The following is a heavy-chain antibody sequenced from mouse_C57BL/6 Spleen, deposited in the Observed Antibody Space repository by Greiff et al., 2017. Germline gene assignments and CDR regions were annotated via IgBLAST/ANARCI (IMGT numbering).Heavy chain of an antibody. V-gene: IGHV1-15*01. J-gene: IGHJ4*01. CDR3: TRPITTVVAMDY. CDR2: IDPETGGT. CDR1: GYTFTDYE. D-gene: IGHD1-1*01. Sequence: QVQLKQSGAELVRPGASVTLSCKASGYTFTDYEMHWVKQTPVHGLEWIGAIDPETGGTAYKQKFKGKAILTADKSSSTAYMELRSLTSEDSAVYYCTRPITTVVAMDYWGQGTSVTVSS.